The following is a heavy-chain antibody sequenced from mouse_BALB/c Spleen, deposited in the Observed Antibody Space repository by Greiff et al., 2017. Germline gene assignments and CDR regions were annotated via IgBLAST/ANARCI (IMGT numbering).Heavy chain of an antibody. V-gene: IGHV1S81*02. CDR2: INPSNGGT. D-gene: IGHD1-1*01. Sequence: QVQLQQPGAELVKPGASVKLSCKASGYTFTSYYMYWVKQRPGQGLEWIGGINPSNGGTNFNEKFKSKATLTVDKSSSTAYMQLSSLTSEDSAVYYCTRSPLLLRGAMDYWGQGTSVTVSS. CDR1: GYTFTSYY. CDR3: TRSPLLLRGAMDY. J-gene: IGHJ4*01.